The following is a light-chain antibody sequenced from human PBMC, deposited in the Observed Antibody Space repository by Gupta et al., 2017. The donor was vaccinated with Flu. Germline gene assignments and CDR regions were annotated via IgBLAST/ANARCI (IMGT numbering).Light chain of an antibody. CDR1: QTISSF. J-gene: IGKJ4*01. Sequence: DIQMTQSPSSLSASVGDRVTITCRASQTISSFLHWYQQKPGKAPKLLIYAASSLQSGVPSRFSGSGSGTDFTLTISSLQPEDFATYYCQQSYSTPGLTFGGGTKVEIK. CDR2: AAS. CDR3: QQSYSTPGLT. V-gene: IGKV1-39*01.